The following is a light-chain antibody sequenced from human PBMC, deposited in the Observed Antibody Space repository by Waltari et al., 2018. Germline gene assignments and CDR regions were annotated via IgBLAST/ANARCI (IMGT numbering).Light chain of an antibody. CDR1: NSDVGSYNL. Sequence: QSVLTQPASMSGSPGQSITISCTGTNSDVGSYNLVSWYQQHPGKAPRHIIYDVIKRPSGVSDRFAGSKSGNTSSLTVSGLQPEDEAEYFCCSYAGSSTFHVLFGGGTKLTVL. CDR2: DVI. J-gene: IGLJ2*01. CDR3: CSYAGSSTFHVL. V-gene: IGLV2-23*02.